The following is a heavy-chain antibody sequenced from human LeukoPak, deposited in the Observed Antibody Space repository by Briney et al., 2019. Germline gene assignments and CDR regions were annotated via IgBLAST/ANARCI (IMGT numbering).Heavy chain of an antibody. CDR2: IYHSGST. J-gene: IGHJ4*02. V-gene: IGHV4-38-2*02. CDR3: ARRDYSNGGFDY. CDR1: GCSISSGYY. D-gene: IGHD4-11*01. Sequence: SETLSLTCTVSGCSISSGYYWGWIRQPPGKGLEWIGSIYHSGSTYYNPSLKSRVTISVDTSKNQFSLKLSSVTAADTAVYYCARRDYSNGGFDYWGQGTLVTVSS.